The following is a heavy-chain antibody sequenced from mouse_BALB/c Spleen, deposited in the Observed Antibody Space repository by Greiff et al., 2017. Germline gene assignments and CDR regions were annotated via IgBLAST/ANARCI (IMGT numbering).Heavy chain of an antibody. CDR3: ARGGGNYGDSMDY. CDR2: IWAGGST. J-gene: IGHJ4*01. D-gene: IGHD2-1*01. Sequence: VQLQQSGPGLVAPSQSLSITCTVSGFSLTSYGVHWVRQPPGKGLEWLGVIWAGGSTNYNSALMSRLSISKDNSKSQVFLKMNSLQTDDTAMYYCARGGGNYGDSMDYWGQGTSVTVSS. CDR1: GFSLTSYG. V-gene: IGHV2-9*02.